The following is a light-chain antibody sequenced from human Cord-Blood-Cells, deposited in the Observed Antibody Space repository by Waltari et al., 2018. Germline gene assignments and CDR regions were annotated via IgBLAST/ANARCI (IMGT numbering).Light chain of an antibody. J-gene: IGKJ4*01. V-gene: IGKV3-11*01. CDR1: QSVSSN. CDR3: QQRSNWPPALT. CDR2: DAS. Sequence: QSQATLSVSPGERATLSCRASQSVSSNLAWYQQKPGQAPRLLIYDASNRATGIPARFSGSGSGTDFTLTISSLEPEDFAVYYCQQRSNWPPALTFGGGTKVEIK.